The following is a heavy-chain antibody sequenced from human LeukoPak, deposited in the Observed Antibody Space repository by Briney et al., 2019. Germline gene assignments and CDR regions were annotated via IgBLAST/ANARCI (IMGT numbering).Heavy chain of an antibody. D-gene: IGHD2-15*01. CDR3: ARAFSGYCSGGSCYGVPDY. J-gene: IGHJ4*02. V-gene: IGHV1-2*02. CDR2: INPNSGGT. Sequence: ASVKVSCKASGYTFTGYYMHWVRQAPGQGLEWMGRINPNSGGTNYAQKFQGRVTMTRDTSISTAYMELSRLRSDDTAVYYCARAFSGYCSGGSCYGVPDYWGQGTLVTVSS. CDR1: GYTFTGYY.